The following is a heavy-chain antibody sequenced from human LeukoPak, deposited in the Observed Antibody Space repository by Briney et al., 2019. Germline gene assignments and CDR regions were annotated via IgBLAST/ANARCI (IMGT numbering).Heavy chain of an antibody. V-gene: IGHV3-21*01. CDR2: ITSTSNYI. J-gene: IGHJ6*03. CDR1: GITFSTYT. CDR3: ARENYYYYYMAV. Sequence: GGSLRVSCAASGITFSTYTMNCVRQAPGKGLEGGSSITSTSNYIYYADSVKARFTISRDNAKNSLYLQMNSLRAEDTVVYYCARENYYYYYMAVWGKGNTVTVSS.